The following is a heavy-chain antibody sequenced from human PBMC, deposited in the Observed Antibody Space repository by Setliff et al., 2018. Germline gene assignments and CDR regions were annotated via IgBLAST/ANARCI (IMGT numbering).Heavy chain of an antibody. D-gene: IGHD3-22*01. V-gene: IGHV1-69*05. CDR1: GGTFSSYA. CDR3: ARVYYDSSGSEFDY. CDR2: IIPIFGTA. Sequence: ASVKVSCKASGGTFSSYAISWVRQAPGQGLEWMGGIIPIFGTANYAQKFQGRVTIATGESTSTAYMELSSLRSEDTAVYYCARVYYDSSGSEFDYWGQGTLVTVSS. J-gene: IGHJ4*02.